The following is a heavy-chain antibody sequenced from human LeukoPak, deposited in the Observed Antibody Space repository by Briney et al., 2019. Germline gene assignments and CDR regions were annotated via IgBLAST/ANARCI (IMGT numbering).Heavy chain of an antibody. D-gene: IGHD3-10*01. V-gene: IGHV1-2*02. CDR1: GYAFTDYF. CDR2: ITPNSGYT. CDR3: ARGGEKGWFDP. Sequence: GASVKVSCMASGYAFTDYFMHWVRQAPGQGLEWMGGITPNSGYTNYAQKFRGRVTVTRDTSISTAYVELSRLTSDDTAVYYCARGGEKGWFDPWGQGTLVTVSS. J-gene: IGHJ5*02.